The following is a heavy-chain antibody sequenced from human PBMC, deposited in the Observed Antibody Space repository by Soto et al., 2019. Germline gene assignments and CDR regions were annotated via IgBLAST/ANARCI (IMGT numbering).Heavy chain of an antibody. V-gene: IGHV3-11*06. D-gene: IGHD5-18*01. J-gene: IGHJ4*02. CDR2: ISSSISYT. CDR3: ARYIYGYVDY. CDR1: GFTFSYYY. Sequence: AGGSLRLSCAASGFTFSYYYMSWIRQAPGKGLEWVSYISSSISYTNYADSVKGRFTISRDNAKNSLYLQMNSLRAEDTAVYYCARYIYGYVDYWGQGTLVTVSS.